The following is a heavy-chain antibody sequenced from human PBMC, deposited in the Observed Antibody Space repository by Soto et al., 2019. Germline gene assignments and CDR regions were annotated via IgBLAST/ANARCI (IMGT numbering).Heavy chain of an antibody. Sequence: QLQLEESGPGLVKPSQTLSLTCAVSGGSISNGGYYWSWIRQHPGKGLEWIGSIYFSGSTYYNPSLKSPVTLSVATPKNQFSLKLSSVTAADTAVYYCARDSHSQQPNHRWGGGYMDVWGKGTTFTVSS. D-gene: IGHD6-13*01. CDR1: GGSISNGGYY. CDR2: IYFSGST. CDR3: ARDSHSQQPNHRWGGGYMDV. J-gene: IGHJ6*03. V-gene: IGHV4-31*11.